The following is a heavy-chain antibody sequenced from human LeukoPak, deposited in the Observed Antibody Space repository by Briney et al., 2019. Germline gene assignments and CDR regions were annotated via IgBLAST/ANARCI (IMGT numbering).Heavy chain of an antibody. CDR2: IYYSGST. Sequence: PSETLSLTCTVSGGSISSYYWTWIRQPPGKGLEWIGYIYYSGSTNYNPSLKSRVTISVDTSKNQFSLKLSSVTAADTAVYYCARRYYDFWSGLPHDYWGQGTLVTVSS. CDR1: GGSISSYY. CDR3: ARRYYDFWSGLPHDY. J-gene: IGHJ4*02. V-gene: IGHV4-59*08. D-gene: IGHD3-3*01.